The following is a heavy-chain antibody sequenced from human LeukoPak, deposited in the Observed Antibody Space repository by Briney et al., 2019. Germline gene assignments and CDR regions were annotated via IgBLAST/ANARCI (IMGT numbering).Heavy chain of an antibody. CDR2: ISYDGSNK. CDR1: GFTFSSYG. J-gene: IGHJ4*02. Sequence: LGGSLRLSCAASGFTFSSYGMHWVRQAPGKGLEWMAVISYDGSNKYYADSVKGRFTISRDNSKNTLYLQMNSLRAEDTAVYYCAKDTYDSSATPLDYWGQGTLVTVSS. V-gene: IGHV3-30*18. CDR3: AKDTYDSSATPLDY. D-gene: IGHD3-22*01.